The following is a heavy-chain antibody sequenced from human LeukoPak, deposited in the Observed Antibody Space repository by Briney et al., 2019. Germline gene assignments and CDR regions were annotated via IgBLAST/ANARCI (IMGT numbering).Heavy chain of an antibody. J-gene: IGHJ4*02. CDR1: GGSISSGGYC. V-gene: IGHV4-31*03. D-gene: IGHD4-11*01. Sequence: PSETLSLTCTVSGGSISSGGYCWSWIRQHPGKGLEWIGYIYYSGSTYYNPSLKSRVTISVDTSKNQFSLKLSSVTAADTAVYYCARGLLPPDSNYAEETHYFDYWGQGTPVTVSS. CDR3: ARGLLPPDSNYAEETHYFDY. CDR2: IYYSGST.